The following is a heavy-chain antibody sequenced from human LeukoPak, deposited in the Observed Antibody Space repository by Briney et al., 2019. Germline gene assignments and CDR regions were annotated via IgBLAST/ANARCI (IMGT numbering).Heavy chain of an antibody. J-gene: IGHJ4*02. Sequence: PSETLSLTCTVSGGSISSYYWSWIRQPAGKGLEWIGRIYTSGSTNYNPSLKSRVTMSVDTSKNQFSLKLSSVTAADTAVYYCARDRYYYDSSGKLFDYWGQGTLVTVSS. CDR1: GGSISSYY. CDR3: ARDRYYYDSSGKLFDY. CDR2: IYTSGST. V-gene: IGHV4-4*07. D-gene: IGHD3-22*01.